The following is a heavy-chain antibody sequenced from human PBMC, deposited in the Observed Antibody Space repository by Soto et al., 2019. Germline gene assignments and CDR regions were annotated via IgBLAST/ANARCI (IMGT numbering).Heavy chain of an antibody. V-gene: IGHV5-51*01. Sequence: GESLKISCKGSGYSFTSYWIGWVRQMPGKGLEWMGIIYPGDSDTRYSPSFQGQVTISADKSISTAYLQWSSLKASDTAMYYCARPRLDCGGDCSPPIHDAFDIWGQGTMVTVSS. CDR3: ARPRLDCGGDCSPPIHDAFDI. D-gene: IGHD2-21*01. J-gene: IGHJ3*02. CDR1: GYSFTSYW. CDR2: IYPGDSDT.